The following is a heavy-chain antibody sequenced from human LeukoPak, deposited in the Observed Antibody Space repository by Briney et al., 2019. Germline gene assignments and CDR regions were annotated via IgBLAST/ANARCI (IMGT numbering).Heavy chain of an antibody. CDR3: ARISSSNWYNERGAFDV. Sequence: SETLSLTCTVSGGSISSYYWSWIRQPPGKGLEWIGYIYYSGSTNYNPSLKSRVTISVDTSKNQFSLKLSSVTAADTAVYYCARISSSNWYNERGAFDVWGQGTMVTVSS. CDR2: IYYSGST. D-gene: IGHD6-13*01. CDR1: GGSISSYY. J-gene: IGHJ3*01. V-gene: IGHV4-59*01.